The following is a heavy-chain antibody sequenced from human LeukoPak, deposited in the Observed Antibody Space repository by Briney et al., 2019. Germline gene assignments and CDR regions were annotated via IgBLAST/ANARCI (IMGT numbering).Heavy chain of an antibody. CDR3: ARGDYGLRSNWFDP. CDR1: GYTFTGYY. Sequence: ASVTVSCKASGYTFTGYYMHWVRQAPGQGLEWMGWINPNSGGTNYAQKFQGRVTMTRDTSISTAYMELSRLRSDDTAVYYCARGDYGLRSNWFDPWGQGSLVTVSS. CDR2: INPNSGGT. D-gene: IGHD4-17*01. V-gene: IGHV1-2*02. J-gene: IGHJ5*02.